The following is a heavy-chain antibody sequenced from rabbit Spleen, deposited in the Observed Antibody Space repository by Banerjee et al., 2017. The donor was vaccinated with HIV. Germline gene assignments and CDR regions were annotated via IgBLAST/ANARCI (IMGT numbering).Heavy chain of an antibody. J-gene: IGHJ6*01. Sequence: QEQLVESGGGLVKPGASLTLTCKASGFSFSISSYMCWVRQAPGKGLEWIACIDAGSSAFTYFATWAKGRFTISKTSSTTVTLQMTRLTAADTATYFCAREGSGYYGMDLWGPGTL. CDR3: AREGSGYYGMDL. CDR1: GFSFSISSY. V-gene: IGHV1S45*01. D-gene: IGHD1-1*01. CDR2: IDAGSSAFT.